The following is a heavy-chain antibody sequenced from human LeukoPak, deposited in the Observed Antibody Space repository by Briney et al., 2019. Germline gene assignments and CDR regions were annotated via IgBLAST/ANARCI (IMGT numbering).Heavy chain of an antibody. V-gene: IGHV3-21*01. CDR1: GFTFSSYS. Sequence: PGGSLRLSCAASGFTFSSYSMNWVRQAPGKGLEWVSSISSSSSYIYYADSVKGRFTISRDNAKNSLYLQMNSLRAEDTAVYYCARRAPYLPSLDYWGQGTLVTVSS. J-gene: IGHJ4*02. CDR3: ARRAPYLPSLDY. D-gene: IGHD2-21*01. CDR2: ISSSSSYI.